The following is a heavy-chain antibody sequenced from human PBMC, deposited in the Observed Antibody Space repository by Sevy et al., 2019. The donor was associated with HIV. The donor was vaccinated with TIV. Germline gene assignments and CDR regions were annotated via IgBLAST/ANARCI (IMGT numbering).Heavy chain of an antibody. J-gene: IGHJ4*02. Sequence: GGSLRLSCAASGFAFSTYSMNLVRQAPGKGLEWVSSISGSGSYIYYADSVQGRVAISRDNAKSSLYLQMNSLRAEDTAVYYCVREAANVRYFDYWGQGTLVTVSS. D-gene: IGHD3-10*02. CDR3: VREAANVRYFDY. CDR2: ISGSGSYI. V-gene: IGHV3-21*01. CDR1: GFAFSTYS.